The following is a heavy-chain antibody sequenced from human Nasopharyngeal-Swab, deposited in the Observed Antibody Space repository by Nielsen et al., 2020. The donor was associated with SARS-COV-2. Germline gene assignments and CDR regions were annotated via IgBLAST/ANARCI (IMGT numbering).Heavy chain of an antibody. V-gene: IGHV3-33*01. D-gene: IGHD6-19*01. CDR2: IWYDGSNK. Sequence: GESLKISCAASGFTFSSYGMHWVRQAPGKGLEWVAVIWYDGSNKYYADSVKGRFTISRDNSKNTLYLQMNSLRAEDTAVYYCARVVAGNWGVDYWGQGTLVTVSS. CDR3: ARVVAGNWGVDY. J-gene: IGHJ4*02. CDR1: GFTFSSYG.